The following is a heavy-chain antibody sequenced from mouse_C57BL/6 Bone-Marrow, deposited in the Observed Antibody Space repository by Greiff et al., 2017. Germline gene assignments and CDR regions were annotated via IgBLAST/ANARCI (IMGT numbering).Heavy chain of an antibody. D-gene: IGHD1-1*01. J-gene: IGHJ4*01. CDR3: ARFPTVVASGLYYAMDY. CDR2: IDPEDGET. Sequence: VQLQESGAELVKPGASVKLSCTASGFNIKDYYMHWVKQRTEQGLEWIGRIDPEDGETKYAPKFQGKATLTADTSSNPAYLQLSSLTSWDTAVYYCARFPTVVASGLYYAMDYWGQGTSVTVSS. CDR1: GFNIKDYY. V-gene: IGHV14-2*01.